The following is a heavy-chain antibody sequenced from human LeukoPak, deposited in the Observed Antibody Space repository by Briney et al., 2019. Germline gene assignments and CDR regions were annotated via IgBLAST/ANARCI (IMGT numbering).Heavy chain of an antibody. J-gene: IGHJ4*02. CDR1: GGSFSGYY. CDR2: INHSGST. CDR3: ARGVAANIDY. Sequence: PSETLSLTCAVYGGSFSGYYWSWIRQPPGKGLEWIGEINHSGSTNYNPSLKSRVTISVDTSKNQFSLKLSSVTAADTAVYYCARGVAANIDYWGQGTLVTVSS. V-gene: IGHV4-34*01. D-gene: IGHD2-15*01.